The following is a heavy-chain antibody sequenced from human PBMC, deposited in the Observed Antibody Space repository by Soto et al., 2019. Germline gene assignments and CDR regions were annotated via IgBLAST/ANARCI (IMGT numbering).Heavy chain of an antibody. V-gene: IGHV5-51*01. CDR1: GYSITSYW. CDR3: ARQNSSSSPYFDY. Sequence: PWEPLKDSCRGAGYSITSYWICRVSQMPGKGLEWMGIIYPGDSDTRYSPSFQGQVTISADKSIGTAYLQWSSLKASDTAMYYFARQNSSSSPYFDYWGQGTLVTVSS. J-gene: IGHJ4*02. CDR2: IYPGDSDT. D-gene: IGHD6-6*01.